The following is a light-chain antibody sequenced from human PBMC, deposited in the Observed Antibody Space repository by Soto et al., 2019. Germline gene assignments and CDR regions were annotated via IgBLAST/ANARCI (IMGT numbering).Light chain of an antibody. Sequence: ENVLTQFPGTLSLSPGERATLSCRASQSVGSNYLAWYQQRPGQPPNLLIFGASHRAPDIPDRFSGSGSGTDFTLTISRLEPEDFAVYYCQQYGSSPWKFGQVPKVEIK. CDR1: QSVGSNY. CDR2: GAS. V-gene: IGKV3-20*01. CDR3: QQYGSSPWK. J-gene: IGKJ1*01.